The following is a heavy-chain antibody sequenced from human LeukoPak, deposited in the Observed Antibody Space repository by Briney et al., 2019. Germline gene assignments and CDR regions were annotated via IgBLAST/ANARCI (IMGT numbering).Heavy chain of an antibody. D-gene: IGHD5-12*01. Sequence: PGGSLRLSCVVCRFPFSIYEMNWVRQAPGKGLEWVSNIHSSGTVKYYSDSVKGRFSISRDNAKSSLYLQMNSLRVEDTAVYYCALLTVASDFDYWGQGALVTVSS. CDR1: RFPFSIYE. V-gene: IGHV3-48*03. J-gene: IGHJ4*02. CDR3: ALLTVASDFDY. CDR2: IHSSGTVK.